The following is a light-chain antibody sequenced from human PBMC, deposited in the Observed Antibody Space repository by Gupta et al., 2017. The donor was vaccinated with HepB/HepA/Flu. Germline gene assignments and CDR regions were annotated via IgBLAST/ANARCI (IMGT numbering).Light chain of an antibody. Sequence: DIHMTQSPSTLSASVGDRVTITCRASQSISNWLAWYQQKPGKAPNLLIYKASSLESGVPSRFSGSGSGTEFTLTISSLQPDDFAAYYCQQYNSYPWTFGPGTKVEIK. V-gene: IGKV1-5*03. CDR2: KAS. J-gene: IGKJ1*01. CDR3: QQYNSYPWT. CDR1: QSISNW.